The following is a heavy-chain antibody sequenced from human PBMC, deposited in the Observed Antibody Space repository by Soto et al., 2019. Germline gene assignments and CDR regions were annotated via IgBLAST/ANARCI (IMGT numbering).Heavy chain of an antibody. CDR3: ARLYYDILTGPDAFDI. CDR2: ISAYNGNT. Sequence: GASVKGSCKASGYTFSSHGINWVRPAPRQGLEWMGWISAYNGNTNYAQKLQGRVTMTTDTSTSTAYMELRSLRSDDTAVYYCARLYYDILTGPDAFDIWGQGTMVTVSS. CDR1: GYTFSSHG. V-gene: IGHV1-18*01. D-gene: IGHD3-9*01. J-gene: IGHJ3*02.